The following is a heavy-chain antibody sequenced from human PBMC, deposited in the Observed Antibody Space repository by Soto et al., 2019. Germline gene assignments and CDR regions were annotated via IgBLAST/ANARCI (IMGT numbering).Heavy chain of an antibody. CDR2: IYYSGST. CDR1: GGSISSGSYY. J-gene: IGHJ5*02. Sequence: PSETLSLTCTVPGGSISSGSYYWGWIRQPPGKGLEWIGSIYYSGSTYYNPSLKSRVTISVDTSKNQFSLKLSSVTAADTAVYYCARDRHILTGYYTLRPEYNWFDPWGQGTLVTVSS. V-gene: IGHV4-39*02. CDR3: ARDRHILTGYYTLRPEYNWFDP. D-gene: IGHD3-9*01.